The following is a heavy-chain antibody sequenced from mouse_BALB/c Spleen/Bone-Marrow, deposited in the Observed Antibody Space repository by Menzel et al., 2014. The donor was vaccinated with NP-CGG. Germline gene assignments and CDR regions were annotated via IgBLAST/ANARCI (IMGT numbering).Heavy chain of an antibody. Sequence: EVQLQESGPDLVKPSQSLSLTCTVTDYSITSGYSCHWIRQFPGNKLAWMGYIHYSGITNYSPSLKSRISFTRDTSKNQFFLHLNSVTTEDTATYYCARWGKGAWFAYWGQGTLVTVSA. V-gene: IGHV3-1*02. CDR3: ARWGKGAWFAY. D-gene: IGHD1-3*01. J-gene: IGHJ3*01. CDR2: IHYSGIT. CDR1: DYSITSGYS.